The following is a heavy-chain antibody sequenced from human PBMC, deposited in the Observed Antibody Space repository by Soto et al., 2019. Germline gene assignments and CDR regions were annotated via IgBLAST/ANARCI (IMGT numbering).Heavy chain of an antibody. V-gene: IGHV4-59*11. CDR1: DGSISSHY. CDR2: INYSGST. D-gene: IGHD6-13*01. J-gene: IGHJ4*02. Sequence: EIHPHPSTVSDGSISSHYWSRILQPTGKGLEWIGDINYSGSTNYNPSLKSRVTISVDKSKNQFSLNLNSVTATDTAVYYCARGGAGSWSGFDFWVQGTLVTVSS. CDR3: ARGGAGSWSGFDF.